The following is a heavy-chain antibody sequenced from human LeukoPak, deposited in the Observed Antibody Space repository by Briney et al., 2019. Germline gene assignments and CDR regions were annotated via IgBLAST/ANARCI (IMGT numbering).Heavy chain of an antibody. J-gene: IGHJ4*02. CDR3: ARLPLLLWFGELLYYFDY. V-gene: IGHV4-39*01. CDR1: GGSISSSSYY. CDR2: IYYSGST. Sequence: PSETLSLTCTVSGGSISSSSYYWGWIRQPPGKGLEWIGSIYYSGSTYYNPSLKSRVTISVDTSKNQFSLKLSFVTAADTAVYYCARLPLLLWFGELLYYFDYWGQGTLVTVSS. D-gene: IGHD3-10*01.